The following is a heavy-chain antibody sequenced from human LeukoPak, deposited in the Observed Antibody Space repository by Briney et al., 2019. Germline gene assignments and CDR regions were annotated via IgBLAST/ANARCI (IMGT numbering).Heavy chain of an antibody. CDR1: GFTFSSYG. D-gene: IGHD3-10*01. CDR3: AKDLGGGALDFDY. J-gene: IGHJ4*02. V-gene: IGHV3-30*18. CDR2: ISYDGSNK. Sequence: GGSLRLSCAASGFTFSSYGMHWVRQAPGKGLEWVAVISYDGSNKYYADSVKGRFTISRDNSKNTLYLQMNSLRAEDTAVYYRAKDLGGGALDFDYWGQGTLVTVSS.